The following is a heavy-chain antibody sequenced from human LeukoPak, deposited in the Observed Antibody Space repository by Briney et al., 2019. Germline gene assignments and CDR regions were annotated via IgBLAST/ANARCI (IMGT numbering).Heavy chain of an antibody. CDR3: AKALGSYGHMDV. CDR2: INWNGGST. V-gene: IGHV3-20*04. D-gene: IGHD5-18*01. CDR1: GFTFDDYG. J-gene: IGHJ6*03. Sequence: GGSLRLSCAASGFTFDDYGMSWVRQAPGKGLEWVSGINWNGGSTGYADSVKGRFTISRDNSKNTLYLQMNSLRAEDTAVYYCAKALGSYGHMDVWGKGTTVTVSS.